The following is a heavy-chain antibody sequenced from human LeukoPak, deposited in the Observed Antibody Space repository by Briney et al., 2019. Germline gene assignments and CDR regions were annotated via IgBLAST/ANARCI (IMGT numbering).Heavy chain of an antibody. CDR2: ISSSSRFI. J-gene: IGHJ4*01. V-gene: IGHV3-21*04. Sequence: GGSLRLSCAASGISFSNYSMNWVRQAPGKGLEWVSLISSSSRFIYYGDSVKGRFTISRDNAKKSLYLQMNSLRAEDTAVYYCTKLARAPRDFDYWGQGTLVTVSS. CDR3: TKLARAPRDFDY. CDR1: GISFSNYS. D-gene: IGHD2-8*01.